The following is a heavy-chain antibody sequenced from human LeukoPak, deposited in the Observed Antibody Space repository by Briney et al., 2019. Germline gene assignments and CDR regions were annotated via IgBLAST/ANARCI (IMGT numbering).Heavy chain of an antibody. CDR2: INHSGST. D-gene: IGHD5-18*01. J-gene: IGHJ6*03. CDR3: ARVGTAMANYYYYYYMDV. CDR1: GGSFSGYY. Sequence: SETLSLTCAVYGGSFSGYYWSWIRQPPGKGLEWIGEINHSGSTNYNPSLKSRVTISVDTSKNQFSLKLSSVTAADTAVYYCARVGTAMANYYYYYYMDVWGKGTTVTVSS. V-gene: IGHV4-34*01.